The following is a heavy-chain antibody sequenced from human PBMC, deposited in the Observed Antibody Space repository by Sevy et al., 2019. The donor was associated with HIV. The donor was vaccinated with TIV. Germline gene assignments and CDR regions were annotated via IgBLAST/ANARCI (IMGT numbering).Heavy chain of an antibody. D-gene: IGHD1-26*01. V-gene: IGHV4-31*03. CDR3: ARANAYLTSDAFDI. CDR1: GGSISSLNYY. Sequence: SETLSLTCTVSGGSISSLNYYWSWIRQHTGKCREWIGYISYSGRTNDNPSLKSRITISVDTSKNQFSLRLSSVTAADTAVYYCARANAYLTSDAFDIWGQGTMVTVSS. CDR2: ISYSGRT. J-gene: IGHJ3*02.